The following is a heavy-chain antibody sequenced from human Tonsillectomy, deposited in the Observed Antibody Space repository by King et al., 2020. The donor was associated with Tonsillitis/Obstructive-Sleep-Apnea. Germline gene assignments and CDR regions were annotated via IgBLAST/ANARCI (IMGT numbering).Heavy chain of an antibody. CDR2: IIPILGIA. Sequence: VQLVESGAEVKKPGSSVKVSCKASGGTFSSYAISWVRQAPGQGLEWVGGIIPILGIANYAQKFKGRVTITADKSTSTAYMELSSLRSEDTAVYYCARQRLYDFLRDYSIYYHYGMAVWGEGTPVTVSS. V-gene: IGHV1-69*10. CDR3: ARQRLYDFLRDYSIYYHYGMAV. D-gene: IGHD3-3*01. J-gene: IGHJ6*04. CDR1: GGTFSSYA.